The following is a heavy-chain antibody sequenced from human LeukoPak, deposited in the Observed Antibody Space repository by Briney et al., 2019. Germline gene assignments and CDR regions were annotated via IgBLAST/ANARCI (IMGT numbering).Heavy chain of an antibody. CDR3: VRDPGNTGYDSFDS. Sequence: ASVKVSCKASGYIFTIYGISWVGQAAGQGGEGMGGISAYNGNTNYAQNLQDRVTMTTDTSTSPAYMELRSLRSDDTAVYYCVRDPGNTGYDSFDSWGQGTLVTVSP. J-gene: IGHJ4*02. V-gene: IGHV1-18*04. CDR1: GYIFTIYG. CDR2: ISAYNGNT. D-gene: IGHD5-12*01.